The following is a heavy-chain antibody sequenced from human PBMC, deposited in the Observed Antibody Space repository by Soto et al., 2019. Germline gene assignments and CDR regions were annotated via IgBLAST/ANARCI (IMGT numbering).Heavy chain of an antibody. CDR1: GFTFSGSA. V-gene: IGHV3-73*02. CDR2: IRSKANNYAT. Sequence: EVQLVESGGGLVQPGGSLKLSCAASGFTFSGSAVHWVRQASGKGLEWVGRIRSKANNYATAYAASVQGRFTIFRDDLKNTAYLQSNSLKTEDTAVYYCTNPQVYYGMDVWRQGTAVTVSS. J-gene: IGHJ6*02. CDR3: TNPQVYYGMDV.